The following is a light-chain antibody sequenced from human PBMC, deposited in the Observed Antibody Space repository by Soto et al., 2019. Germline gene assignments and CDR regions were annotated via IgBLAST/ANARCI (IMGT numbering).Light chain of an antibody. Sequence: DIVMTQSPDCLAVSLGERSTINCKSSQSVLYSTNNKNYLAWYQQKPGQPPKLLIYWAATRESGVPDRFSGSGSGTDFTLTISSLQAEDVAVYYCQQYYITPLTFGGGTKVEIK. CDR3: QQYYITPLT. J-gene: IGKJ4*01. V-gene: IGKV4-1*01. CDR2: WAA. CDR1: QSVLYSTNNKNY.